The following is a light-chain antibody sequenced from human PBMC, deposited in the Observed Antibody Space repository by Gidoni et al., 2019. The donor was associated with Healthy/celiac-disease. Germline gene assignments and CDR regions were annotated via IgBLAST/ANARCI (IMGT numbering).Light chain of an antibody. CDR1: QSISSY. CDR3: QQSYSTPPGFT. CDR2: AAS. J-gene: IGKJ3*01. Sequence: DIQMTQSPSSLSASVGDRVTITCRASQSISSYLNWYQQKPGKAPKLLIYAASSLQSGVPSRFSGSGSGTDFTLTISSLQPEDFATYYCQQSYSTPPGFTCGPGTKVDIK. V-gene: IGKV1-39*01.